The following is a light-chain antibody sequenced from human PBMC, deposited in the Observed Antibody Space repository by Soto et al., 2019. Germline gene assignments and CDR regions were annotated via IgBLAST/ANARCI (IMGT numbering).Light chain of an antibody. Sequence: QSVLTQPASVSGSPGQSIIISCTGTSSDVGSYNLVSWYQQLPGQAPKLLIYEGGKRPSGVSNRFSDSNSGNTASLTISGLQAEDEADYYCCSYTGTTTYVFGTGTKVTVL. CDR2: EGG. CDR1: SSDVGSYNL. J-gene: IGLJ1*01. V-gene: IGLV2-23*01. CDR3: CSYTGTTTYV.